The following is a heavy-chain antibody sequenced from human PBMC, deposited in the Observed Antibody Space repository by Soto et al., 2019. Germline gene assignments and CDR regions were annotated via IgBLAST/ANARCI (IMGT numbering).Heavy chain of an antibody. Sequence: SGGSLRLSCSASGFTFSSYAMHWVRQAPGKGLEYVSAISSNGGSTYYADSVKGRFTISRDNSKNTLYLQMSSLRAEDTAVYYCVKAYGSGSRPYYYYGMDVWGQGTTVTVSS. CDR2: ISSNGGST. CDR1: GFTFSSYA. J-gene: IGHJ6*02. CDR3: VKAYGSGSRPYYYYGMDV. V-gene: IGHV3-64D*06. D-gene: IGHD3-10*01.